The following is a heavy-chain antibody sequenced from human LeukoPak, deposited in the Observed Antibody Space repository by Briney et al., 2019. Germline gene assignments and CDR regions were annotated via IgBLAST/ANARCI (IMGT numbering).Heavy chain of an antibody. D-gene: IGHD5-18*01. Sequence: HPGGSLRLSCAASGFTFSSYPIHWVRQAPGKGLDWVAVISDDGNNPYYSDSVKGRFTISRDNSKNTAYLQMNSLRAEDTAVYYCASIFSSGYSYFDYWGQGTLVTVSS. J-gene: IGHJ4*02. CDR1: GFTFSSYP. CDR3: ASIFSSGYSYFDY. CDR2: ISDDGNNP. V-gene: IGHV3-30-3*01.